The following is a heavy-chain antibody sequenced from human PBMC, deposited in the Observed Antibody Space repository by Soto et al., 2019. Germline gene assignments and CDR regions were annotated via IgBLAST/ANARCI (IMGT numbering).Heavy chain of an antibody. V-gene: IGHV3-30*18. D-gene: IGHD3-22*01. CDR1: GFTFSSYG. J-gene: IGHJ4*02. CDR2: ISYDGSNK. Sequence: QVQLVESGGGVVQPGRSLRLSCAASGFTFSSYGMHWVRQAPGKGLEWVAVISYDGSNKYYADSVKGRFTISRDNSKNTLYLQMNLLRAEATAVYYCAKARGSYYDSPVLFAYWGQGTLVTVSS. CDR3: AKARGSYYDSPVLFAY.